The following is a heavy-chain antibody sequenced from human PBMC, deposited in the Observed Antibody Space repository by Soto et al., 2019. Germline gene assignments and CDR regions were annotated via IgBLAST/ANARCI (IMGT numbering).Heavy chain of an antibody. J-gene: IGHJ4*02. CDR1: GFTFSDYT. CDR2: INGGGTKT. Sequence: GGSLRLSCAASGFTFSDYTMGWVRQAPGKGLEWVAVINGGGTKTYYSDSVKGRFTISRDNSKNTLWLQVNSLRAEDTAVYYCAKGVEARLIDSWGQGALVTVS. V-gene: IGHV3-23*01. D-gene: IGHD6-6*01. CDR3: AKGVEARLIDS.